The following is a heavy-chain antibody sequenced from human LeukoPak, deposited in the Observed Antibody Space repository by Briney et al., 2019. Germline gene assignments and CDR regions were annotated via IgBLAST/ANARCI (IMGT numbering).Heavy chain of an antibody. CDR1: GFTFSNYS. V-gene: IGHV3-33*08. Sequence: GGSLRLSCAASGFTFSNYSMNWVRQAPGKGLEWVAVIWYDGSNKYYADSVKGRFTISRDNSKNTLYLQMNSLRAEDTAVYYCARGGVLNYYDSSGYLFPDYWGQGTLVTVSS. CDR2: IWYDGSNK. D-gene: IGHD3-22*01. CDR3: ARGGVLNYYDSSGYLFPDY. J-gene: IGHJ4*02.